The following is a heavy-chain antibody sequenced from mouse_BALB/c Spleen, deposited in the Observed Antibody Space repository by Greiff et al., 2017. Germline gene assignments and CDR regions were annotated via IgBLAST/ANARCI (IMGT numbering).Heavy chain of an antibody. CDR2: IYPGNGDT. J-gene: IGHJ3*01. D-gene: IGHD2-2*01. CDR3: ASPIYYGYDGFAY. Sequence: QVQLKQPGAELVKPGASVKMSCKASGYTFTSYNMHWVKQTPGQGLEWIGAIYPGNGDTSYNQKFKGKATLTADKSSSTAYMQLSSLTSEDSAVYYCASPIYYGYDGFAYWGQGTLVTVSA. CDR1: GYTFTSYN. V-gene: IGHV1-12*01.